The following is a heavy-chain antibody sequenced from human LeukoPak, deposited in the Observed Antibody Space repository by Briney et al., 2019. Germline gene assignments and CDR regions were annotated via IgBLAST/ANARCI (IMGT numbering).Heavy chain of an antibody. CDR1: GFTFSSYS. CDR3: AKPAAGYSSGWYDGPYYFDY. V-gene: IGHV3-30*02. Sequence: PGGSLRLSCAASGFTFSSYSMNWVRQAPGKGLEWVAFIRYDGSNKYYADSVKGRFTISRDNSKNTLYLQMNSLRAEDTAVYYCAKPAAGYSSGWYDGPYYFDYWGQGTLVTVSS. CDR2: IRYDGSNK. J-gene: IGHJ4*02. D-gene: IGHD6-19*01.